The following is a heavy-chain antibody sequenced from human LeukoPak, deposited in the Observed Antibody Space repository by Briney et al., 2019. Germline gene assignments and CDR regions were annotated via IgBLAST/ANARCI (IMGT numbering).Heavy chain of an antibody. CDR2: IYYTGST. V-gene: IGHV4-39*01. J-gene: IGHJ4*02. D-gene: IGHD3-3*01. Sequence: SETLSLTCTVSGGSISSSSYYWGWIRQPPRKGLEWIGSIYYTGSTYYKPSLKSRVTISVDTSKNQFSLKLSSVTAADTAIYYCAKQGRRMGYDFWSGYRHFDYWGQGTLVTVSS. CDR3: AKQGRRMGYDFWSGYRHFDY. CDR1: GGSISSSSYY.